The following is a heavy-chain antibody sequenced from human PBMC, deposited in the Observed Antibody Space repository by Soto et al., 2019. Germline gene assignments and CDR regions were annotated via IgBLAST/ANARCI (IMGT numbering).Heavy chain of an antibody. Sequence: ASVKVSCKAIGYALTSYYMHWVRQAPGQGLEWMGIINPSSGSTSFSQKFQDRVTMTRDTSTSTVYMELSSLRSDDTAVYYCARDQRHYDILTGYYFYGMDVWGQGTTFTVSS. CDR3: ARDQRHYDILTGYYFYGMDV. D-gene: IGHD3-9*01. J-gene: IGHJ6*02. CDR2: INPSSGST. CDR1: GYALTSYY. V-gene: IGHV1-46*01.